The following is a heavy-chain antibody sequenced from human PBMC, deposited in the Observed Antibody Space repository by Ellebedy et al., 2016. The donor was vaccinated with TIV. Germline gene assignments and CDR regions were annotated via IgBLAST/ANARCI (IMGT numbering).Heavy chain of an antibody. Sequence: MPSETLSLTCTVSGGSISPYYWSWVRQSPGKGLEWIGFISETGSTNYIPSLEGRVTISADTSKNQFSLNLTSVTAADTAVYYCARHGAGADMSYYYYYMDVWGKGTTVTVSS. CDR1: GGSISPYY. V-gene: IGHV4-59*01. CDR3: ARHGAGADMSYYYYYMDV. D-gene: IGHD3-16*01. J-gene: IGHJ6*03. CDR2: ISETGST.